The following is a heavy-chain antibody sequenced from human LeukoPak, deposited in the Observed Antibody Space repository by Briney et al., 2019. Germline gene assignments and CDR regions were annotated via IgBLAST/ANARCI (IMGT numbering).Heavy chain of an antibody. CDR1: GFTFSNYW. CDR3: VSDSEGRSGGDS. CDR2: INRDGTTR. J-gene: IGHJ4*02. Sequence: GSLRLSCAASGFTFSNYWMHWIRQVPEKGMLWVSWINRDGTTRNYADSVKGRFTVSRDSGKNTLYLQMNSLRAEDTAVYYCVSDSEGRSGGDSWGQGSLVTVSS. V-gene: IGHV3-74*01. D-gene: IGHD1-26*01.